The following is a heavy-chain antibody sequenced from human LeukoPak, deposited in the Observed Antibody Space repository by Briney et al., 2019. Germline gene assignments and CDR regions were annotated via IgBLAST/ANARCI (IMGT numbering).Heavy chain of an antibody. Sequence: PGGSLRLSCATSGFTFSSYAMHWVRQAPGKGLEWVSGISWNSGSIGYADSVKGRFTISRDNAKNSLYLQMNSLRAEDTALYYCAKDKYSSGWHFDYWGQGTLVTVSS. CDR1: GFTFSSYA. D-gene: IGHD6-19*01. V-gene: IGHV3-9*01. CDR3: AKDKYSSGWHFDY. J-gene: IGHJ4*02. CDR2: ISWNSGSI.